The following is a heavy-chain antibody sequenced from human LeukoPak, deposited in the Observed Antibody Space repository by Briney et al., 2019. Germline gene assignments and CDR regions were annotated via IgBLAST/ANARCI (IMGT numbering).Heavy chain of an antibody. CDR2: IKQDGSEK. CDR3: ARDHLSRFDF. CDR1: GFTFSGYW. Sequence: GGSLRLSCAASGFTFSGYWMTWVRQAPGKGLEWVANIKQDGSEKYYVDSVKGRSTISRDNAKNSLYLQMNSLRAEDTAVYYCARDHLSRFDFWGQGTLVTVSS. D-gene: IGHD3-3*02. J-gene: IGHJ4*02. V-gene: IGHV3-7*01.